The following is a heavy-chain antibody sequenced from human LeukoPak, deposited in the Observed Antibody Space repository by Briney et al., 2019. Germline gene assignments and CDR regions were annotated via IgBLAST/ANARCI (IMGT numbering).Heavy chain of an antibody. Sequence: PSETLSLTCAVYGGSFSGYYWSWIRQPPGKGLERIGEINHSGSTNYNPSLKSRVTISVDTSKNQFSLKLSSVTAADTAVYYCAGGLNCSSTSCYEGFDPWGQGTLVTVSS. CDR2: INHSGST. V-gene: IGHV4-34*01. CDR3: AGGLNCSSTSCYEGFDP. CDR1: GGSFSGYY. J-gene: IGHJ5*02. D-gene: IGHD2-2*01.